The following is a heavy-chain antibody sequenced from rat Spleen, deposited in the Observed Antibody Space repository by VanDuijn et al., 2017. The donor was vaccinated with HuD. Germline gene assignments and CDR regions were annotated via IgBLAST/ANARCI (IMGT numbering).Heavy chain of an antibody. CDR1: GFTFSDYA. V-gene: IGHV5-17*01. CDR2: IIYDGSST. CDR3: ARDGGYGGMDA. J-gene: IGHJ4*01. D-gene: IGHD1-11*01. Sequence: EVQLVESGGGLVQPGRSLKLSCAASGFTFSDYAMAWVRQAPKKGLEWVATIIYDGSSTYYRDSVKGRFTISRDNARSTLYLQMNSLRSEDTATYYCARDGGYGGMDAWGQGASVTVSS.